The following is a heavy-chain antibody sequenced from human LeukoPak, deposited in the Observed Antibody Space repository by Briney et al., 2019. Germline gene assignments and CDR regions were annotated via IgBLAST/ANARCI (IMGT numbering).Heavy chain of an antibody. V-gene: IGHV3-7*01. CDR1: GFPFSSYW. CDR2: MKQDGSEK. CDR3: ARDRYYFDY. J-gene: IGHJ4*02. Sequence: QPGGSLRVSCAASGFPFSSYWMSWVRQAPGKGLEWVANMKQDGSEKYYVDSVKRRFTISRDNAKNSLYLQMNSLRAEDTAVYYCARDRYYFDYWGQGTLVTVSS.